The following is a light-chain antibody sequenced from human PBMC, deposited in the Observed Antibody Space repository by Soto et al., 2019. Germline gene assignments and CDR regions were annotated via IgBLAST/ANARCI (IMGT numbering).Light chain of an antibody. J-gene: IGKJ1*01. CDR2: GAS. CDR1: QSVSSN. CDR3: QQYNNWPQT. V-gene: IGKV3-15*01. Sequence: EIVMTQSPATLSVSPGERATLSCRASQSVSSNLAWYQQKPGQAPRLLIYGASTRATGIPARFSGSGSGTEFTLTISSLQSEDFVVYYCQQYNNWPQTF.